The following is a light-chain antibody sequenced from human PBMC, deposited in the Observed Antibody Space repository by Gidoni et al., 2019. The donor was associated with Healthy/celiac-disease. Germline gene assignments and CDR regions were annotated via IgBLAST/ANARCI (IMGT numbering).Light chain of an antibody. CDR3: QQSYSTPLT. V-gene: IGKV1-39*01. CDR1: QSISSY. CDR2: AAS. Sequence: DSQMTQAPSSLSASVGDRVTIPCRASQSISSYLNWYQQKPGKAPKLLIYAASSLHSGVPSRFSGSGSGTDFTLTISSLQPEDFATYYCQQSYSTPLTFGGGTKVEIK. J-gene: IGKJ4*02.